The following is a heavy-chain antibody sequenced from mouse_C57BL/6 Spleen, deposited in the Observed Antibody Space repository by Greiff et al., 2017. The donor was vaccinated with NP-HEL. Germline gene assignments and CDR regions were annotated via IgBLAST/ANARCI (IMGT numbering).Heavy chain of an antibody. V-gene: IGHV1-52*01. D-gene: IGHD2-4*01. J-gene: IGHJ3*01. Sequence: QVQLKQPGAELVRPGSSVKLSCKASGYTFTSYWMHWVKQRPIQGLEWIGNIDPSDSETHYNQKFKDKATLTVDKSSSTAYMQLSSLTSEDSAVYYCAREGLGLRPFAYWGQGTLVTVSA. CDR1: GYTFTSYW. CDR3: AREGLGLRPFAY. CDR2: IDPSDSET.